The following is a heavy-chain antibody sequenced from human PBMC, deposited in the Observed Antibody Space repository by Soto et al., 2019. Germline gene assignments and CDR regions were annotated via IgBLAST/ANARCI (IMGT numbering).Heavy chain of an antibody. Sequence: PGGSLRLSCAASGFRFDDYAIHWVRQAPGKGLEWVSGINWNSGSIGYADSVKGRFTISRDNAKTSLYLQMNSLRVEDTALYYCAKDRGSGSYAANYYYYGMDVWGQGTTVTVSS. CDR1: GFRFDDYA. J-gene: IGHJ6*02. CDR3: AKDRGSGSYAANYYYYGMDV. D-gene: IGHD3-10*01. V-gene: IGHV3-9*01. CDR2: INWNSGSI.